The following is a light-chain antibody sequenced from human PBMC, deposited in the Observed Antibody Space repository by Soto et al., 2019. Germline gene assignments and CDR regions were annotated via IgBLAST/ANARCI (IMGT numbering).Light chain of an antibody. CDR2: DTS. Sequence: QAVVTQESSLTVSPGGTVTLTCGSSTGAVTSGHYPYWFQQRPGQAPKTLIYDTSSKHSWTPARFSGSLLGGKAALTLSGAQPEDEAEYYCLLSYNGPYVFGTGTKLTVL. V-gene: IGLV7-46*01. CDR3: LLSYNGPYV. J-gene: IGLJ1*01. CDR1: TGAVTSGHY.